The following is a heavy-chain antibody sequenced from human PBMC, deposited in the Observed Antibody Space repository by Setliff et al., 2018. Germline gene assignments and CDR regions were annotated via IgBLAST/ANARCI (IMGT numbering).Heavy chain of an antibody. CDR3: ARALLWFGEGMDV. CDR1: GGSFSGYY. D-gene: IGHD3-10*01. V-gene: IGHV4-34*01. Sequence: SETLSLTCAVYGGSFSGYYWSWIRQPPGKGLEWIGEINHSGSTNYNPSLKSRVTISVDKSKNQFSLKLSSVTAADTAVYYCARALLWFGEGMDVWGKGTTVTVS. CDR2: INHSGST. J-gene: IGHJ6*03.